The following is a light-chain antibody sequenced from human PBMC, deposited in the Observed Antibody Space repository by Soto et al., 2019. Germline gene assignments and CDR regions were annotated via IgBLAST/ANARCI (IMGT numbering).Light chain of an antibody. Sequence: QLVLTQPPSVSEAPRQRVTISCSGSSSNIGNNPVNWYQQLPGKAPKLLIYYDDMLYSGVSDRFSGSKSGTSASLAISGLQSEDEADYYCASWDDNLNGPVFGRGTKVTVL. CDR3: ASWDDNLNGPV. V-gene: IGLV1-36*01. CDR1: SSNIGNNP. J-gene: IGLJ2*01. CDR2: YDD.